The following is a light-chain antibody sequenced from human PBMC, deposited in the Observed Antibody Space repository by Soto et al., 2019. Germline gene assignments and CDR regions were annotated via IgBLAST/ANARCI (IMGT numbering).Light chain of an antibody. CDR1: QSVSK. V-gene: IGKV3-15*01. CDR3: QQYNNWPIT. Sequence: EIVMTQSPATLSVSPGERATLSCRASQSVSKLAWYQQKPGQAPRLLIYGASTRATGIPARFSGSGSGTEFTLTISSLQSEDFAVYYCQQYNNWPITFGQGTRLEIK. CDR2: GAS. J-gene: IGKJ5*01.